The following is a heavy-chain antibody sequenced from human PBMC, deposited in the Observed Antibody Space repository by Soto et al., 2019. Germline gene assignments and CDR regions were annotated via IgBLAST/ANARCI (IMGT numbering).Heavy chain of an antibody. CDR2: ISSSSSYI. Sequence: PGGSLRLSCAASGFTFSSYSMNWVRQAPGKGLEWVSSISSSSSYIYYADSVKGRFTISRDNAKNSLYLQMNSLRAEDTALYYCARDFGSGSYYYYYYGMDVWGQGTTVTVSS. D-gene: IGHD3-10*01. J-gene: IGHJ6*02. V-gene: IGHV3-21*01. CDR3: ARDFGSGSYYYYYYGMDV. CDR1: GFTFSSYS.